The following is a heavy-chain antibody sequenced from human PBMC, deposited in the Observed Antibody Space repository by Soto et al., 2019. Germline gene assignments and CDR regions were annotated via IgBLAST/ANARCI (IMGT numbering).Heavy chain of an antibody. CDR1: GFTFGSYW. D-gene: IGHD1-1*01. Sequence: GGSLRLSCAASGFTFGSYWMSWVRQAPGKGLEWVANIKQDGSEKYYVDSVKGRFTISRDNAKNSLYLQMNSLRDDDTAVYYCARGELDRTIDYWGQGALVTVSS. J-gene: IGHJ4*02. CDR3: ARGELDRTIDY. CDR2: IKQDGSEK. V-gene: IGHV3-7*04.